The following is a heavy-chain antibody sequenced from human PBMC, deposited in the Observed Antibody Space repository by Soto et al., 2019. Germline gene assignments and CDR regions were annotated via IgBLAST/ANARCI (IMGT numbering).Heavy chain of an antibody. Sequence: GESLKISCKGSGYSFTSYWIGWLRQMPGKGLEWMAIIYPGDSDTRYSPSIQGQVTISADKSISTAYLQWSSLKASDTAMYYCARPRFTSSGYSFPAVDAFDIWGQGTMVTVSS. CDR2: IYPGDSDT. V-gene: IGHV5-51*01. CDR1: GYSFTSYW. J-gene: IGHJ3*02. D-gene: IGHD3-22*01. CDR3: ARPRFTSSGYSFPAVDAFDI.